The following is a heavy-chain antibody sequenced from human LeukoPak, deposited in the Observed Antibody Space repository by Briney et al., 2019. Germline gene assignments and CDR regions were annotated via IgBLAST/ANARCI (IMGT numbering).Heavy chain of an antibody. Sequence: EASVKVSCKASGYTFTSYAMNWVRQAPGQGLGWMGWINTNTGNPTYAQGFTGRFVFSLDTSVSTAYLQISSLKAEDTAVYYCAREESNWNYEGWFDPWGQGTLVTVSS. CDR3: AREESNWNYEGWFDP. V-gene: IGHV7-4-1*02. J-gene: IGHJ5*02. D-gene: IGHD1-7*01. CDR1: GYTFTSYA. CDR2: INTNTGNP.